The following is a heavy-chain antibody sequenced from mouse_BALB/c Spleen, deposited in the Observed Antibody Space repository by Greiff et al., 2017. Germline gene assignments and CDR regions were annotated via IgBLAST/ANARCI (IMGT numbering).Heavy chain of an antibody. CDR2: IWAGGGT. J-gene: IGHJ4*01. CDR1: GFSLTSYG. V-gene: IGHV2-9*02. CDR3: ARAYYAMDY. Sequence: VKLVESGPGLVAPSQSLSITCTVSGFSLTSYGVHWVRQPPGKGLEWLGVIWAGGGTNYNSALMSRLSISKDNSKSQVFLKMNSLQTDDTAMYYCARAYYAMDYWGQGTSVTVSS.